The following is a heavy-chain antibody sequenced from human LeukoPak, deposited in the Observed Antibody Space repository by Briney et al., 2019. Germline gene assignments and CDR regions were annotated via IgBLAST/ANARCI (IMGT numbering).Heavy chain of an antibody. CDR1: GFTFSDYY. CDR2: ISSSGSTI. CDR3: ARDADIAVAGTEGY. V-gene: IGHV3-11*01. D-gene: IGHD6-19*01. J-gene: IGHJ4*02. Sequence: GGSLRLSCAASGFTFSDYYMSWIRQAPGKGLGWVAFISSSGSTIYYADSVKGRFTISRDNAKNSLYQQMNSLRAEDTAVYYCARDADIAVAGTEGYWGQGTLVTVSS.